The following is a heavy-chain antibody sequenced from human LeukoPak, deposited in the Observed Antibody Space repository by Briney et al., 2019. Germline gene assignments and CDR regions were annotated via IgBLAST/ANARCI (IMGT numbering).Heavy chain of an antibody. CDR2: ISGSGGST. V-gene: IGHV3-23*01. D-gene: IGHD6-19*01. CDR3: AKSREWLVLGSIDY. J-gene: IGHJ4*02. Sequence: GGSLRLSCAASGFTFSSYAMSWVRQAPGKGLEWVSAISGSGGSTYYADSVKGRFTISRDNSKNTLYLQMNSLRAEDTAVYYYAKSREWLVLGSIDYWGQGTLVTVSS. CDR1: GFTFSSYA.